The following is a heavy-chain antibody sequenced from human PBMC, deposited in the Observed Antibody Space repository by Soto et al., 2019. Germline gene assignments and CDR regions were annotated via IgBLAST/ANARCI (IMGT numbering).Heavy chain of an antibody. CDR3: ARVKYSPPYYCYYGMDV. V-gene: IGHV1-18*01. Sequence: QVQLVQSGAEVKKPGASVKVSCKASGYTFTSYGISWVRQAPGQGLEGMGWISAYNGNTNYAQKVQGRDTMTTAPTTRTAYMELRSLRSDDTAVYYCARVKYSPPYYCYYGMDVWGQGTTVTVSS. CDR1: GYTFTSYG. J-gene: IGHJ6*02. CDR2: ISAYNGNT. D-gene: IGHD5-18*01.